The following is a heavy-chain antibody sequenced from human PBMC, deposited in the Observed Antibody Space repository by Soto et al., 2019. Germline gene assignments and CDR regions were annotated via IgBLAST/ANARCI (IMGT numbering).Heavy chain of an antibody. V-gene: IGHV3-21*01. D-gene: IGHD3-22*01. CDR2: IRGFSPYT. CDR1: GFTFRTYT. J-gene: IGHJ4*02. CDR3: ASGAAFYYDTSRY. Sequence: PGGSLRLSCISSGFTFRTYTMNWVRQAPGKGLEWVSGIRGFSPYTFYAESVKGRFTISRDNAKNSLYLQMTSLRPEDTAVYYCASGAAFYYDTSRYWGQGTLVTVSS.